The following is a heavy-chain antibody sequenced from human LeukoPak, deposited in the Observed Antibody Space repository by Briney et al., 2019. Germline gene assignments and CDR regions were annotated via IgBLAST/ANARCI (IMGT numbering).Heavy chain of an antibody. Sequence: PGKSLRLSCAVSGFTFNRFDIQCARQAPGKGLEWVASLSYDGYNKQYADPVKGRFTISRDISENPLNLQMTSLRSNDTALYYTTRDSTTLLHPNAYVFDIWGQGTMVTVSS. J-gene: IGHJ3*02. CDR2: LSYDGYNK. CDR1: GFTFNRFD. V-gene: IGHV3-30*14. CDR3: TRDSTTLLHPNAYVFDI. D-gene: IGHD2-15*01.